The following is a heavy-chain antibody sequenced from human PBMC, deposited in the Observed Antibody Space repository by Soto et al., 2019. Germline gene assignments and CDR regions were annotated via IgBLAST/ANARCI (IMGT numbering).Heavy chain of an antibody. V-gene: IGHV4-59*01. CDR3: ARGVGSSPPRY. D-gene: IGHD3-9*01. CDR2: VYDNGRP. CDR1: GGSISVYY. Sequence: SETLSLTCTISGGSISVYYWSWIRQSPRQGLEWIGYVYDNGRPYYSPSLKSRVTISADTSKNQISLKLTSATAADTAVYYCARGVGSSPPRYWGRGTLVTVSS. J-gene: IGHJ4*02.